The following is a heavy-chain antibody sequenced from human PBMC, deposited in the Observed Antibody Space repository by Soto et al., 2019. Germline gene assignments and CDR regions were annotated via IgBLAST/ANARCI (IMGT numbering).Heavy chain of an antibody. V-gene: IGHV1-18*01. CDR3: ARVTTVETGNY. CDR2: ISAYNGNT. CDR1: GYTFTSYG. J-gene: IGHJ4*02. D-gene: IGHD4-17*01. Sequence: QVQLVQSGAEVKKPGASVKVSCKASGYTFTSYGISWVRQAPGQGLEWMGWISAYNGNTNYAQKLQRRVTKTTDTSQSTAYMELRSLGSDDTAVYYCARVTTVETGNYWGQGTLVTVSS.